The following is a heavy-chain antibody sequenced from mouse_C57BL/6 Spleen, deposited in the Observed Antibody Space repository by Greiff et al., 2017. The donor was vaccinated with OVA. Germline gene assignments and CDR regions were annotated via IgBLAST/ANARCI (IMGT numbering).Heavy chain of an antibody. D-gene: IGHD1-1*01. Sequence: QVQLKQSGAELVRPGASVTLSCKASGYTFTDYEMHWVKQTPVHGLEWIGAIDPETGGTAYNQKFKGKAILTADKSSSTAYMELRSLTSEDSAVYYCTKSSYLYYFDYWGQGTTLTVSS. V-gene: IGHV1-15*01. CDR1: GYTFTDYE. J-gene: IGHJ2*01. CDR2: IDPETGGT. CDR3: TKSSYLYYFDY.